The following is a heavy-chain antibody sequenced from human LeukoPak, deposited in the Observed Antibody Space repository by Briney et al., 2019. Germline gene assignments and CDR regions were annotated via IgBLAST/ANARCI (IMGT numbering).Heavy chain of an antibody. CDR2: IYYSGST. D-gene: IGHD3-3*01. Sequence: SETLSLTCTVSGGSISSYYWSWIRQPPGKGLEWIGYIYYSGSTNYNSSLKSRVTISVDTSKNQFSLKLSSVTAADTAVYYCARDRATYYDFWSGCYTGILRYYYYGMDVWGQGTTVTVSS. V-gene: IGHV4-59*01. CDR1: GGSISSYY. J-gene: IGHJ6*02. CDR3: ARDRATYYDFWSGCYTGILRYYYYGMDV.